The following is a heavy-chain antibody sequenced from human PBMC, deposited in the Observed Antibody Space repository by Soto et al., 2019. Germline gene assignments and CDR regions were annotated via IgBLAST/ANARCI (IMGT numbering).Heavy chain of an antibody. V-gene: IGHV1-46*01. D-gene: IGHD2-15*01. J-gene: IGHJ1*01. CDR2: VNPSGGST. CDR1: GYIFTAYS. CDR3: AREENCSDGICYSEYFQR. Sequence: QVQLEQSGAEGKKPGASVKVSCKASGYIFTAYSMHWVRRAPGQGLQWMGVVNPSGGSTNYAQKFQGRITLTRDTSRNTFYMDLSSLTSEDTAVYYCAREENCSDGICYSEYFQRWGQGTLVTVSS.